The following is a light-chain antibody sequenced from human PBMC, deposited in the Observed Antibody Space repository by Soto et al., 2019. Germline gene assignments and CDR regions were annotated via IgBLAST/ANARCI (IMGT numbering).Light chain of an antibody. CDR3: QQSYSTPT. V-gene: IGKV1-39*01. CDR2: AAS. J-gene: IGKJ1*01. Sequence: DIQMTQSPSSLSASVGDRVTITCRASQSISTYLNWYQQKPGKVPKLPIYAASSLQSGVPSRFSGSGSGTDFTLTISSLQPEDFATYYCQQSYSTPTFGQGTKVDIK. CDR1: QSISTY.